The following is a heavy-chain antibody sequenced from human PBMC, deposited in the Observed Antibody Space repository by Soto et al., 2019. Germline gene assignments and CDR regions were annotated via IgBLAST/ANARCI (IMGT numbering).Heavy chain of an antibody. D-gene: IGHD7-27*01. CDR3: ARHHWGWGYFDL. CDR2: IYYSGST. CDR1: GGSISSSSYY. Sequence: QLQLQESGPGLVKPSETLSLTCTVSGGSISSSSYYWGWIRQPPGKGLEWIGSIYYSGSTYYNPSPKSQGTISVATSKNQFSLKLSAVTAADTAVYYCARHHWGWGYFDLWGRGTLVTVSS. J-gene: IGHJ2*01. V-gene: IGHV4-39*01.